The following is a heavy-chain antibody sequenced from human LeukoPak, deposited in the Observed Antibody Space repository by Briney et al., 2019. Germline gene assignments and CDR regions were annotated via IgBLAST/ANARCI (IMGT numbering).Heavy chain of an antibody. J-gene: IGHJ4*02. D-gene: IGHD2-15*01. CDR2: IYSGGST. V-gene: IGHV3-53*01. Sequence: PGGSLRLSCAASGFTVSSNYMSWVRQAPGKGLEWVSVIYSGGSTYYADSVKGRFTISRDNSKNTLYLQMNSPRAEDTAVYYCARAAPATATPYFDYWGQGTLVTVSS. CDR1: GFTVSSNY. CDR3: ARAAPATATPYFDY.